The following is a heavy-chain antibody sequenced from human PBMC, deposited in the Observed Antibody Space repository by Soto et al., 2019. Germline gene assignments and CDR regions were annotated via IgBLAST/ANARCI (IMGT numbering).Heavy chain of an antibody. CDR2: IYYSGST. V-gene: IGHV4-31*03. J-gene: IGHJ4*02. Sequence: SETLSLTCTVSGGSISSGGYYWSWIRQHPGKGLERIGYIYYSGSTYYNPSLKSRVTISVDTSKNQFSLKLSSVTAADTAVYYCARGGSLRDGAFFDYWGQGTLVTVSS. CDR3: ARGGSLRDGAFFDY. CDR1: GGSISSGGYY. D-gene: IGHD1-1*01.